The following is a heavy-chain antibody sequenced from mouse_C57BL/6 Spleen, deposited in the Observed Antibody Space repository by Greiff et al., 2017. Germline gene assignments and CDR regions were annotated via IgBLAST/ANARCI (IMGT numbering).Heavy chain of an antibody. J-gene: IGHJ4*01. V-gene: IGHV1-69*01. CDR2: IDPSDSYT. CDR1: GYTFTSYW. D-gene: IGHD3-1*01. CDR3: ARWQARAMDY. Sequence: QVQLQQPGAELVMPGASVKLSCKASGYTFTSYWMHWVKQRPGQGLEWIGEIDPSDSYTNYNQKFKGKSTLTVDKSSSTAYMQLSSLTSEDSAVYSCARWQARAMDYWGQGTSVTVSS.